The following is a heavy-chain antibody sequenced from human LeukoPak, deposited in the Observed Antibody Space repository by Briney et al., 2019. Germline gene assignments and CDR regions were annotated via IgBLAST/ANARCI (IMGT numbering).Heavy chain of an antibody. Sequence: GGSLRLSCAASGFTVSSNYMSWVRQAPGKGLEWVAVISYGGSNKYYADSVKGRFTISRDNSKNTLYLQMNSLRAEDTAVYYCAKDSNAYYDILTGPSFDYWGQGTLVTVSS. D-gene: IGHD3-9*01. V-gene: IGHV3-30*18. CDR3: AKDSNAYYDILTGPSFDY. CDR2: ISYGGSNK. J-gene: IGHJ4*02. CDR1: GFTVSSNY.